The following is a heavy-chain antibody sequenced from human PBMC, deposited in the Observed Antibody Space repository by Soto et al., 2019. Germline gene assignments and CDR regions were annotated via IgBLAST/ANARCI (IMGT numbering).Heavy chain of an antibody. J-gene: IGHJ4*02. CDR2: IIPIFGTA. V-gene: IGHV1-69*01. CDR1: GGAFTSYA. CDR3: ASPPKYSTSSNFDF. D-gene: IGHD6-6*01. Sequence: QVQLVQSGAEVKKPGSSVQVSCKASGGAFTSYAISWVRQAPGQGLEWMGGIIPIFGTANYPQKFQGRVTITADESTSTAYMELSSLRSEDTAVYYCASPPKYSTSSNFDFWGKGTLVTVSS.